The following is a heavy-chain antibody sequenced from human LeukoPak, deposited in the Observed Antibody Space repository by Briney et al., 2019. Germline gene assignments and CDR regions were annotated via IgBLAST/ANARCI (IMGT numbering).Heavy chain of an antibody. CDR1: GFTFSSYS. CDR3: AKDAPYYDFSSGNPDY. CDR2: IWYDGRNK. V-gene: IGHV3-33*06. D-gene: IGHD3-3*01. Sequence: GGSLRLSCAASGFTFSSYSMNWVRQAPGKGLEWVAVIWYDGRNKYYGDSVKGRFTISSDNSKNTLYLQMNSLRAEDTAVYYCAKDAPYYDFSSGNPDYWGQGTLVTVSS. J-gene: IGHJ4*02.